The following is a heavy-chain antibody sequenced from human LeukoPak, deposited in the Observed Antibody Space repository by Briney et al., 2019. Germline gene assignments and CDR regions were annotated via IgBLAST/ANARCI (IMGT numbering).Heavy chain of an antibody. J-gene: IGHJ3*02. CDR3: ARGLVGYYDSSGYYYHGDAFDI. D-gene: IGHD3-22*01. CDR1: GGSISSYY. CDR2: IYYSGST. Sequence: SETLSLTCTVSGGSISSYYWSWIRQPPGKGLDWIGYIYYSGSTNYNPSLKSRVTISVDTSKNQFSLKLSSVTAADTAVYYCARGLVGYYDSSGYYYHGDAFDIWGQGTMVTVSS. V-gene: IGHV4-59*01.